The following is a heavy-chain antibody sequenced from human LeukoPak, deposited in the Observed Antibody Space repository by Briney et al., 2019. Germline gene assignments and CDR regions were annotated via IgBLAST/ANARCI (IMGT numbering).Heavy chain of an antibody. CDR1: GGSISISSGGYY. CDR3: ARVSSSPYYYYGMDV. Sequence: PSETLSLTCTVSGGSISISSGGYYWSWIRQHPGKGPEWIGYIYYSGSTYYNPSLESRVIISVDMSKNQFSLKLSSVTAADTAVYYCARVSSSPYYYYGMDVWGQGTTVTVSS. J-gene: IGHJ6*02. CDR2: IYYSGST. D-gene: IGHD6-13*01. V-gene: IGHV4-31*03.